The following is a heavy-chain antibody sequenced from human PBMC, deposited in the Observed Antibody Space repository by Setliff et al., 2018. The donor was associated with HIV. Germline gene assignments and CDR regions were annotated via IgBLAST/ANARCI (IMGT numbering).Heavy chain of an antibody. D-gene: IGHD2-2*01. Sequence: GGSLRLSCAASGFTFSDPAMSWVRQAPGKGLEWVSAISSSGDKTYYADSVKGRFAIARDNAKNMLYLQMSSLRAEDTALYYCAKDWRRPFVVLPWGQGIQVTVSS. CDR2: ISSSGDKT. J-gene: IGHJ4*02. CDR1: GFTFSDPA. V-gene: IGHV3-23*01. CDR3: AKDWRRPFVVLP.